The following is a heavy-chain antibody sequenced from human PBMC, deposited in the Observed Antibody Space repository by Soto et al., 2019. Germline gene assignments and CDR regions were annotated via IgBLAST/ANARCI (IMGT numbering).Heavy chain of an antibody. V-gene: IGHV1-18*01. D-gene: IGHD3-16*02. Sequence: ASVKVSCKASGYTFTSYGISWVRQAPGQGLEWMGWISAYNGNTNYAQKLQGRVTMTTDTSTSTAYMELRSLRSDDTAVYYCARDRPSGYDYIWGSYRFDYWGQGTLVTVSS. CDR1: GYTFTSYG. CDR2: ISAYNGNT. CDR3: ARDRPSGYDYIWGSYRFDY. J-gene: IGHJ4*02.